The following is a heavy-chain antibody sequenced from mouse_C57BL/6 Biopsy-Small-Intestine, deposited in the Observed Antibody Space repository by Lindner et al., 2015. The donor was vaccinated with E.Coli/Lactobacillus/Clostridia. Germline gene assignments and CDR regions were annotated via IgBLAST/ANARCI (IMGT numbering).Heavy chain of an antibody. Sequence: SVKVSCKASGGTFSNYPISWVRQAPGQGLEWMGRIIPILGRANYAQKFQGRLTITADRSTSTAYMELNSLTSDDTALYYCARDLGVTVSDGYWGQGTLVXVSS. CDR2: IIPILGRA. J-gene: IGHJ4*01. V-gene: IGHV1-53*01. CDR1: GGTFSNYP. CDR3: ARDLGVTVSDGY. D-gene: IGHD2-13*01.